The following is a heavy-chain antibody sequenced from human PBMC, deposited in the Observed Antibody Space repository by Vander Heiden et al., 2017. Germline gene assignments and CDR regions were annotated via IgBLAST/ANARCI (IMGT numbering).Heavy chain of an antibody. Sequence: VQLFWSGGGVFQPGGALSLSCAASGFTSFRAGMSWVRQAPGKGLEWVANIKEDGSEKYYVDSVKGRFTISRDNAKNSLYLQMNSLRAEDTAVYYCARARMVRGNDYYYGMDVWGQGTTVTVSS. J-gene: IGHJ6*02. CDR2: IKEDGSEK. CDR1: GFTSFRAG. V-gene: IGHV3-7*04. D-gene: IGHD3-10*01. CDR3: ARARMVRGNDYYYGMDV.